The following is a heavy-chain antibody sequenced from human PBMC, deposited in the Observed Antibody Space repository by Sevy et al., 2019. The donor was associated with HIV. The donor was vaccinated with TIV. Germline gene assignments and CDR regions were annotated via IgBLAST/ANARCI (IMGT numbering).Heavy chain of an antibody. CDR3: ARDRPYDSSGYYSDAFDI. CDR2: ISAYNGNT. D-gene: IGHD3-22*01. J-gene: IGHJ3*02. Sequence: ASVKVCCKASGYTFTSYGISWVRQAPGQGLEWMGWISAYNGNTNYAQKLQGRVTMTTDTSTSTAYMELRSLRSDDTAVYYSARDRPYDSSGYYSDAFDIWGQGTMVTVSS. V-gene: IGHV1-18*01. CDR1: GYTFTSYG.